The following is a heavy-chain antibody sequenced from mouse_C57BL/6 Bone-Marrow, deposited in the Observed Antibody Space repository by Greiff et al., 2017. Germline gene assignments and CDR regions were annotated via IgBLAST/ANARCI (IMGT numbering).Heavy chain of an antibody. Sequence: QVQLQQSGPELVKPGASVKLSCKASGYTFTSYDINWVKQRPGQGLGWIGWIYPRDGSTKYNEQFKGKAPLTVDTSSSTAYMELHSLTSEDSAVYFCARRAVVPYYYAMDYWGQGTSVTVSS. CDR2: IYPRDGST. J-gene: IGHJ4*01. CDR3: ARRAVVPYYYAMDY. CDR1: GYTFTSYD. D-gene: IGHD1-1*01. V-gene: IGHV1-85*01.